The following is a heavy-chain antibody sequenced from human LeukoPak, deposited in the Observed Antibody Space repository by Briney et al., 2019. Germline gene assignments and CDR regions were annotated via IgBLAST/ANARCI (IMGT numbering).Heavy chain of an antibody. CDR3: AKDKPVVPLRY. Sequence: PGGTLRLSCTASGFTFSSYAMSWVRQAPGKGLEWVSAISASGGSTFYADSVKGRFTISRDNSKNMLYLQMNSLRVEDTAVYYCAKDKPVVPLRYWGQGTLVTASS. J-gene: IGHJ4*02. CDR1: GFTFSSYA. D-gene: IGHD2-2*01. V-gene: IGHV3-23*01. CDR2: ISASGGST.